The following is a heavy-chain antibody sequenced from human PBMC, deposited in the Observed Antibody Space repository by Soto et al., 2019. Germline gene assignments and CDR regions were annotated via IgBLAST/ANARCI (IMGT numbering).Heavy chain of an antibody. CDR1: GYTFTSYD. CDR3: ARVYSSSWYWFAP. V-gene: IGHV1-8*01. D-gene: IGHD6-13*01. CDR2: MNTNSGNT. J-gene: IGHJ5*02. Sequence: QVQLVQSGAEVKKPGASVKVSCKDSGYTFTSYDLNWVRQPTGQGLECMGWMNTNSGNTGYAQKFQGRVTMTKNTSIGTAYMELSSVRSEDTAVYYGARVYSSSWYWFAPWGQGTLVTVSS.